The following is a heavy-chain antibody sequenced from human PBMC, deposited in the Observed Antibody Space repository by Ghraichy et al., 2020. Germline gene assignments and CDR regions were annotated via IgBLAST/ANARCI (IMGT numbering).Heavy chain of an antibody. CDR2: IWYDGSNK. CDR1: GFTFSSYG. D-gene: IGHD3-10*01. CDR3: ARDHYYGSGSYSPPLDY. Sequence: GESLNISCAASGFTFSSYGMHWVRQAPGKGLEWVAVIWYDGSNKYYADSVKGRFTISRDNSKNTLYLQMNSLRAEDTAVYYCARDHYYGSGSYSPPLDYWGQGTLVTVSS. J-gene: IGHJ4*02. V-gene: IGHV3-33*01.